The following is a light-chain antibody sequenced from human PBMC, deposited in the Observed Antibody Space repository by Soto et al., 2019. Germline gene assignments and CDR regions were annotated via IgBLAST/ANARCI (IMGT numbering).Light chain of an antibody. Sequence: IVLTQSPGTLPLSPGERATLSCRASQNISSSHIAWYQQKPGQAPRLLIYGPSGRATGIPDRFSGSGSGTDLSRRITGLEPEDFAVYYCHQFGSSPQTFGHGTKVEVK. CDR3: HQFGSSPQT. CDR1: QNISSSH. CDR2: GPS. J-gene: IGKJ1*01. V-gene: IGKV3-20*01.